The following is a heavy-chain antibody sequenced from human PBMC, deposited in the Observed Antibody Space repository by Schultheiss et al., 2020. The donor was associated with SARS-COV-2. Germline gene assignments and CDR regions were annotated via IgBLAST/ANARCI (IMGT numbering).Heavy chain of an antibody. CDR3: ARDGDSYGFSPFDY. CDR1: GGSLSGYD. Sequence: SQTLSLTCGVYGGSLSGYDWSWIRQPPGKGLEWIGEINHSGSTNYNPSLKSRVTISVDTSKNQFSLKLSSVTAADTAVYYCARDGDSYGFSPFDYWGQGTLVTVSS. CDR2: INHSGST. V-gene: IGHV4-34*01. J-gene: IGHJ4*02. D-gene: IGHD5-18*01.